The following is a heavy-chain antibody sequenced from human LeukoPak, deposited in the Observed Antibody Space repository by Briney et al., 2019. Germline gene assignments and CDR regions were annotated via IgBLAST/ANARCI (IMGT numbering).Heavy chain of an antibody. CDR3: AREGAWYSSGWFGLRP. Sequence: GASVKVSCKASGYTFTSYGISWVRQAPGQGLEWMGWISAYNGNTNYAQNLQGRVTMTTDTSTNTAYMELKSLISDDTAVYFCAREGAWYSSGWFGLRPWGQGTLVTVSS. J-gene: IGHJ5*02. V-gene: IGHV1-18*01. CDR2: ISAYNGNT. D-gene: IGHD6-19*01. CDR1: GYTFTSYG.